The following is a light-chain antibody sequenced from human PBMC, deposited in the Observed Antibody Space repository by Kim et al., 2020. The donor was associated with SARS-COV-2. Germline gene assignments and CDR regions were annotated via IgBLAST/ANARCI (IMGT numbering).Light chain of an antibody. CDR3: QQYHISPYN. V-gene: IGKV3-20*01. Sequence: EIVLTQSPGTLSLSPGGRATLSCRVSQSVDDRYLAWYQQKPGQGPRLLISGASSRATGISDRFSGSGSGTDFTLTISRLEPEDSAVYYCQQYHISPYNFGQGTKLEIK. CDR2: GAS. CDR1: QSVDDRY. J-gene: IGKJ2*01.